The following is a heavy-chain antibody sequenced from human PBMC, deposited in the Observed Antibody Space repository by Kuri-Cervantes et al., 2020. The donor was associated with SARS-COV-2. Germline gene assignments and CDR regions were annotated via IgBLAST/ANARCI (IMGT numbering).Heavy chain of an antibody. D-gene: IGHD6-25*01. CDR3: ARQGGRAIYFDY. J-gene: IGHJ4*02. CDR1: GFNFSRTD. V-gene: IGHV3-30*03. Sequence: LSLTCAASGFNFSRTDMHWVRQAPGEGLEWVAVISHDGKNKKCIASGKGRFTISRDNSQNTLYLHMKSLRAEDTAVYYCARQGGRAIYFDYWGQGTLVTVSS. CDR2: ISHDGKNK.